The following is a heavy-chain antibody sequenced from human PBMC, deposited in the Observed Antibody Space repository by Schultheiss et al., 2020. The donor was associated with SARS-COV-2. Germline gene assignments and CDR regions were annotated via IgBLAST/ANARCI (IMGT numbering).Heavy chain of an antibody. D-gene: IGHD6-13*01. Sequence: ASVKVSCKASGYTFTGYYMHWVRQAPGQGLEWMGWINPNSGGTNYAQKFQGRVTMTRDTSISTAYMELSRLRSDDTAVYYCARGARVAAAGTRDYYYYGMDVWGQGTTVTVSS. CDR1: GYTFTGYY. CDR3: ARGARVAAAGTRDYYYYGMDV. V-gene: IGHV1-2*02. CDR2: INPNSGGT. J-gene: IGHJ6*02.